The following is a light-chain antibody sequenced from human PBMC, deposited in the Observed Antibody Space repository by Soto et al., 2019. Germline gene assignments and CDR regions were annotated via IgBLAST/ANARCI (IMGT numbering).Light chain of an antibody. J-gene: IGKJ4*02. Sequence: DIKMTHSPSTLSSFVGDRVTITCRASQGISSYLGWYQQKPGKAPNLLIYDASTLHSGVPSRFSGGGSGTDFTLTISSLQPEDFATYDCQQVKVYPSTVGGGTKVDIK. CDR2: DAS. V-gene: IGKV1-9*01. CDR3: QQVKVYPST. CDR1: QGISSY.